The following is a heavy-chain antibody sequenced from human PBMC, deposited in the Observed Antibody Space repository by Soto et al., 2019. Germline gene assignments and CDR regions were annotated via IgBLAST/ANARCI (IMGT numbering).Heavy chain of an antibody. CDR2: ISSSSSSI. CDR1: GFTFRSYD. D-gene: IGHD3-22*01. J-gene: IGHJ4*02. V-gene: IGHV3-21*02. Sequence: EVQLVESGGGLVKPGESLRLSCAASGFTFRSYDMNWVRQAPGKGLEWVSSISSSSSSILYADSVKGRFTISRDNAKNSLYLQMDGLKAGDTAVYYCARDGGYYDTTGYYNDYWGPGTLVTVSS. CDR3: ARDGGYYDTTGYYNDY.